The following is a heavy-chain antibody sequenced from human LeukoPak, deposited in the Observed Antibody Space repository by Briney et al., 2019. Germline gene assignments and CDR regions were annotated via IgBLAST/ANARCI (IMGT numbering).Heavy chain of an antibody. Sequence: ASVKVSCKASGGTFSSYAISWVRQAPGQGLEWMGGIIPIFGTANYAQKFQGRVTITADESTSTAYMELSSLRSEDTAVYYCARSMGLGYCSGGSCYNPADYYYYGMDVWGQGTTVTVSS. CDR2: IIPIFGTA. J-gene: IGHJ6*02. D-gene: IGHD2-15*01. V-gene: IGHV1-69*13. CDR1: GGTFSSYA. CDR3: ARSMGLGYCSGGSCYNPADYYYYGMDV.